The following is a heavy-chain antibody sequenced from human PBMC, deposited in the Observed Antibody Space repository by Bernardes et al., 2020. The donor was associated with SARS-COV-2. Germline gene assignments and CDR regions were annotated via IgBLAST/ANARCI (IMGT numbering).Heavy chain of an antibody. Sequence: GGSLTPSCSGSGFTLSEYPMHCVRQTPGKGLEYVSRISDTGATTHYGDSVKGRFTISGDNSKNTMYLQMNSLRVEDTAVYWCVKERPVGDYWGQGILVTVSS. CDR2: ISDTGATT. D-gene: IGHD3-10*01. J-gene: IGHJ4*02. V-gene: IGHV3-64D*06. CDR3: VKERPVGDY. CDR1: GFTLSEYP.